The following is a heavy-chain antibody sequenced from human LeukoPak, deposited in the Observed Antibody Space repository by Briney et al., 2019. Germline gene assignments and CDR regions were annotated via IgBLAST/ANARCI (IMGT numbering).Heavy chain of an antibody. CDR1: GYTFTGYY. V-gene: IGHV1-2*02. J-gene: IGHJ4*02. CDR3: ARGGSGWYGGPVY. Sequence: ASVKVSCKASGYTFTGYYMHWVRQAPGQGLEWMGWINPNSGGTNYAQKFQGRVTMTRDTSISTAYMELSRLRPDDTAVYYCARGGSGWYGGPVYWGQGTLVTVSS. D-gene: IGHD6-19*01. CDR2: INPNSGGT.